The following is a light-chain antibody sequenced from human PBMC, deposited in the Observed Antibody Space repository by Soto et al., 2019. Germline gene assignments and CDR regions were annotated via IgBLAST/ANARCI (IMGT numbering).Light chain of an antibody. J-gene: IGKJ2*01. Sequence: EIVLTQSPGTLSLSPGERATLSCRASQNVSSNYLAWYQQRPGQAPRLLMYGAFIRATGIPDRISGSGSGTDLTVTIRRLEPEDCAVYYCQYYGGYYGSSPRYTFGQGTKLDIK. CDR1: QNVSSNY. V-gene: IGKV3-20*01. CDR3: QYYGGYYGSSPRYT. CDR2: GAF.